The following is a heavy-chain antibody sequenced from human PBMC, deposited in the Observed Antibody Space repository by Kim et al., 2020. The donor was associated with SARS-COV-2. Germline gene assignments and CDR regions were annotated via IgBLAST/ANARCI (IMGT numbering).Heavy chain of an antibody. D-gene: IGHD3-10*01. J-gene: IGHJ4*02. CDR3: AREKVGYYYGSLLVERIDY. V-gene: IGHV4-31*02. Sequence: SRVTISVDTSKNQFSLKLSSVTAADTAVYYCAREKVGYYYGSLLVERIDYWGQGTLVTVSS.